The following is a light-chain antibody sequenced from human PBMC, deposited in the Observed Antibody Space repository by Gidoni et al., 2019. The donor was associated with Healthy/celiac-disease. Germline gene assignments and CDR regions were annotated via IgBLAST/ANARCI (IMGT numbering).Light chain of an antibody. Sequence: SELTQDPAVSVALGQTVRITCQGDSLRSYYASWYQQKPGQAPVLVIYGKNNRPSGIPDRFSGSSSGNTASLTITGAQAEDEADYYCNSRDSSGNHYVFGTGTKVTVL. CDR3: NSRDSSGNHYV. J-gene: IGLJ1*01. CDR1: SLRSYY. V-gene: IGLV3-19*01. CDR2: GKN.